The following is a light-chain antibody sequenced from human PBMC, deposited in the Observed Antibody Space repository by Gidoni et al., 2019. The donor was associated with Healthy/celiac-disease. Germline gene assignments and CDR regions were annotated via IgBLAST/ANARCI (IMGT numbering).Light chain of an antibody. Sequence: SELTQDPAVSVALGQTVRITCQGDSLRSYYASWYQQKPGQAPVLVIYGKNNRPSGIPDRFSGSSSGNTASLTITGAQAEDEADYYCNSRDSSGNHYVFGTGTKVTVL. CDR3: NSRDSSGNHYV. J-gene: IGLJ1*01. CDR1: SLRSYY. V-gene: IGLV3-19*01. CDR2: GKN.